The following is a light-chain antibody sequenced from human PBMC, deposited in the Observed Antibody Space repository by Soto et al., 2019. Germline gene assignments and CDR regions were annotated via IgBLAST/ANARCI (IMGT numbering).Light chain of an antibody. V-gene: IGKV3-11*01. CDR1: QSINIY. CDR2: DAS. Sequence: EIVLTQSPAALSLSPGGRATLSCRVSQSINIYLAWYQQKLGQAPRLLIYDASIRATGIPARFSGSGSGTDFTLTISSLEPEDCGVYYCQQRYSWPLTVGGVTKVEIK. CDR3: QQRYSWPLT. J-gene: IGKJ4*01.